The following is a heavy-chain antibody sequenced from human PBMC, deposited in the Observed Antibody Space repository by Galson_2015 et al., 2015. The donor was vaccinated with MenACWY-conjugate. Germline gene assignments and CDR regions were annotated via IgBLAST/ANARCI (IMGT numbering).Heavy chain of an antibody. CDR3: AKAVMIYDPPPEAPFDS. CDR2: ISDDGNTK. D-gene: IGHD2-8*01. J-gene: IGHJ4*02. Sequence: SLRLSCAASGFTFRTYGMHWVRQAPGKGLEWVTVISDDGNTKHYADSVKGRFTISRDNSKNTLYLQMNSLRAEDTAVYFCAKAVMIYDPPPEAPFDSWGQGTLVTVAS. V-gene: IGHV3-30*18. CDR1: GFTFRTYG.